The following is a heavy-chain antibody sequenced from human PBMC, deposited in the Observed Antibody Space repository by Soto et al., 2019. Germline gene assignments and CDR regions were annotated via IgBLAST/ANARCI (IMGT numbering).Heavy chain of an antibody. CDR2: IVVGSGNT. CDR3: AATLYYTGVYYYGMDV. V-gene: IGHV1-58*01. CDR1: GFTFTSSA. Sequence: GASVKVSCKASGFTFTSSAVQWVRQARGQRLEWKGWIVVGSGNTNYAQKFQERVTITRDMSTSTAYMELSSLRSEDTAVYYCAATLYYTGVYYYGMDVWGQGTTVTSP. D-gene: IGHD2-8*01. J-gene: IGHJ6*02.